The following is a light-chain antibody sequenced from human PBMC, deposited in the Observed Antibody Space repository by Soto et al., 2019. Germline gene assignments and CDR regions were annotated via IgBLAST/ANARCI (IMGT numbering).Light chain of an antibody. J-gene: IGKJ3*01. CDR3: QQYSSSSLT. CDR2: DAS. Sequence: EIVLAQSPARLSLSPGERATLSCRSSQNVRGYLAWYQQKPGQAPRLLMYDASTRATGIPARVSGSGSGTDFTLTISRLEPEDFAVYYCQQYSSSSLTFGPGTKVDIK. CDR1: QNVRGY. V-gene: IGKV3-11*01.